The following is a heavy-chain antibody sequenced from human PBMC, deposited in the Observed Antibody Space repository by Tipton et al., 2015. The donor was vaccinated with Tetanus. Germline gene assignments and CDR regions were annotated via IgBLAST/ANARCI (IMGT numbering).Heavy chain of an antibody. D-gene: IGHD3-22*01. J-gene: IGHJ6*02. CDR3: ARDRGNYIYYGMDV. CDR1: GYTFSDYY. V-gene: IGHV1-2*02. Sequence: QLVQSGAEVKKPGASVKVSCKASGYTFSDYYMYWVRQAPGQGLGWVGWIDPNSGGTVYAPKFQGRVTMTRDTSISTAYMELSSLRSDDTAVYYCARDRGNYIYYGMDVWGPGTTVTVS. CDR2: IDPNSGGT.